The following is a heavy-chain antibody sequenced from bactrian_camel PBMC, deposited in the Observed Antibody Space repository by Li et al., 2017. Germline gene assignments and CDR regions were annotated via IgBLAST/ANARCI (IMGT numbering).Heavy chain of an antibody. CDR3: AADVNGYWRGQTDGRSLLQEEMYEY. CDR2: IWPGGRGI. Sequence: QVQLVESGGGSAQTGGSLRLSCAASGYTLSSVSMAWFRQAPGKEREGVAVIWPGGRGIDFADSVKGRFTISRDNAVNTVYLTMNNLKPDDTAVYYCAADVNGYWRGQTDGRSLLQEEMYEYWGQGTQVTVS. D-gene: IGHD2*01. CDR1: GYTLSSVS. V-gene: IGHV3-3*01. J-gene: IGHJ4*01.